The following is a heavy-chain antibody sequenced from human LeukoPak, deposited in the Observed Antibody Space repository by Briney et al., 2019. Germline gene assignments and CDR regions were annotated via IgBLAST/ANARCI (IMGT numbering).Heavy chain of an antibody. V-gene: IGHV3-74*01. D-gene: IGHD3-22*01. J-gene: IGHJ1*01. CDR3: ARAPSESGGYYPEYFRH. CDR1: GFTFSSYW. CDR2: IKSDGNT. Sequence: GGSLRLSCAASGFTFSSYWMHWVRQAPGKGLVWVSRIKSDGNTTYADSVKGRFTISRDNAKNTVSLQMNSLRAEDTGVYYCARAPSESGGYYPEYFRHWGQGTLVTVSS.